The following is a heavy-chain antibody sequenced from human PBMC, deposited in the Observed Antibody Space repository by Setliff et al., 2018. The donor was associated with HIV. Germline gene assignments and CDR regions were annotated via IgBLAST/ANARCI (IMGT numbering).Heavy chain of an antibody. CDR2: ISAYNGYT. Sequence: ASVKVSCKASGYTFTSYGITWVRQAPGQGLEWMGWISAYNGYTNYAQKLQGRVTMTTDTSTSTAYMELRSLRSDDTAVYYCARFIAVAGRFDYWGQGTLVTVSS. D-gene: IGHD6-19*01. CDR1: GYTFTSYG. J-gene: IGHJ4*02. CDR3: ARFIAVAGRFDY. V-gene: IGHV1-18*01.